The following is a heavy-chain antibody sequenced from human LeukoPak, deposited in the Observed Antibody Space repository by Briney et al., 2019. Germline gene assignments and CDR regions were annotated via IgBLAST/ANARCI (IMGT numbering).Heavy chain of an antibody. CDR2: ISSSGSTI. D-gene: IGHD3-22*01. J-gene: IGHJ4*02. Sequence: PGGSLRLSSAASGVTFTSYEMNWVRQAPGGRREWVSYISSSGSTIYYADSVKGRFTISRDNAENSLYLQMNSLRAEDTAVYYCARPYYYDSSGSPMRYWGQGTLVTVSS. V-gene: IGHV3-48*03. CDR1: GVTFTSYE. CDR3: ARPYYYDSSGSPMRY.